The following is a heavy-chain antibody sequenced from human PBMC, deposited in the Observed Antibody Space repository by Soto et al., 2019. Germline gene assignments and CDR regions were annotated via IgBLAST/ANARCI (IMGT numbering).Heavy chain of an antibody. V-gene: IGHV1-3*01. D-gene: IGHD6-19*01. Sequence: QVQLVQSGAEVKKPGASVKVSCKASGYTFTSYAMHWVRQAPGQRLEWMGGINAGTGNTKYSQKFQGRVTITRDTSASTAYMELSSLRSEDTTVYYCARDLGGWTDYWGQGTLVTVSS. CDR2: INAGTGNT. CDR3: ARDLGGWTDY. CDR1: GYTFTSYA. J-gene: IGHJ4*02.